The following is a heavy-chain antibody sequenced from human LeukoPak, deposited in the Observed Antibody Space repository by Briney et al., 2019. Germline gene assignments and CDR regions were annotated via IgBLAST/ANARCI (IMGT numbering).Heavy chain of an antibody. Sequence: SVKVSCKASGGTFSSYAISWVRQAPGQGLEWMGGIIPMFGTTKYAQKFQGRVTITTDESTSTAYMELRSLRSDDTAVYYCAREGGYSYGYNFDYWGQGTLVTVSS. CDR2: IIPMFGTT. CDR3: AREGGYSYGYNFDY. CDR1: GGTFSSYA. D-gene: IGHD5-18*01. V-gene: IGHV1-69*05. J-gene: IGHJ4*02.